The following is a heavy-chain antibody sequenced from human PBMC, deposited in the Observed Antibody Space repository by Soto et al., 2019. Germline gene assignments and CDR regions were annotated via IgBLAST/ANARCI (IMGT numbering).Heavy chain of an antibody. CDR1: GGTFSSYT. J-gene: IGHJ5*01. D-gene: IGHD3-3*01. V-gene: IGHV1-69*08. Sequence: QVQLVQSGAEVKKPGSSVKVSCKASGGTFSSYTISWVRQAPGQGLEWMGRIIPILGIANYAQKFQGRVTITADKSTSTAYMELSSLRSEDTAVYYCARELDPNGVVAVSGWFDSWGQGTLVTVSS. CDR3: ARELDPNGVVAVSGWFDS. CDR2: IIPILGIA.